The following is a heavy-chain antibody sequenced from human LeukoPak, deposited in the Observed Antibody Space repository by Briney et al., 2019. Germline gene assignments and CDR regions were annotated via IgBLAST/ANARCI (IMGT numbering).Heavy chain of an antibody. CDR1: GFTFDDYA. J-gene: IGHJ4*02. D-gene: IGHD3-10*01. CDR2: ISWNSGSI. V-gene: IGHV3-9*01. CDR3: AKGPMVRGVPYYFDY. Sequence: PGGSLRLSCAASGFTFDDYAMHWVRQAPGKGLEWVSGISWNSGSIGYADSVKGRFTISRDNAKNSLYLQMNSLRAEDTALHYCAKGPMVRGVPYYFDYWGQGTLVTVSS.